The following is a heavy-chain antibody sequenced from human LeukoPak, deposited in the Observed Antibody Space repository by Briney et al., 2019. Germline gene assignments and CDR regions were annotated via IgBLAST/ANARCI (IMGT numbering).Heavy chain of an antibody. Sequence: GGSLRLSCAASGFTVSSNYMSWVRQAPGKGLEWVSVIYSGGSTYYAGSVKGRFTISRDNSKNTLYLQMNSLRAEDTAVYYCARVIAADAPIDYWGQGTLVTVSS. CDR2: IYSGGST. V-gene: IGHV3-66*01. D-gene: IGHD6-13*01. CDR1: GFTVSSNY. J-gene: IGHJ4*02. CDR3: ARVIAADAPIDY.